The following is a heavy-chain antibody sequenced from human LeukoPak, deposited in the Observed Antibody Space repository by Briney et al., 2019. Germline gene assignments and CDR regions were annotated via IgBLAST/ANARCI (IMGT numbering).Heavy chain of an antibody. D-gene: IGHD2-21*02. J-gene: IGHJ5*02. CDR3: AGQPTYCGGDCYSSWFDP. CDR1: GYTFTSYY. V-gene: IGHV1-46*01. Sequence: GASVKVSCKASGYTFTSYYMHWVRQAPGQGLEWMGIINPSGGSTSYAQKFQGRVTMTRDTSTSTVYMELSSLRSEDTAVYYCAGQPTYCGGDCYSSWFDPWGQGTLVTVSS. CDR2: INPSGGST.